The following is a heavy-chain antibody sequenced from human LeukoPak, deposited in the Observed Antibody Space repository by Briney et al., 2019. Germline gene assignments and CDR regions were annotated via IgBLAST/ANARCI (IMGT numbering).Heavy chain of an antibody. D-gene: IGHD6-6*01. CDR2: VYHSGNT. Sequence: PSETLSLTCTVSGYSISSGFYWGWIRQPPGKGLEWIGSVYHSGNTYYNPSLKSRVTISVDTSNNQFSLELSSVTAADTAVYYCARDGSSAGGIFDYWGQGTLVTVSS. CDR3: ARDGSSAGGIFDY. CDR1: GYSISSGFY. J-gene: IGHJ4*02. V-gene: IGHV4-38-2*02.